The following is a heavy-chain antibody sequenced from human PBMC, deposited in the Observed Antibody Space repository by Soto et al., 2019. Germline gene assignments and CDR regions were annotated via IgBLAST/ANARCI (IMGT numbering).Heavy chain of an antibody. J-gene: IGHJ4*02. CDR3: ARGRVDSSGWYFDN. CDR1: GFMFSDFA. Sequence: GGSLRLSCVASGFMFSDFAMHWVRQAPGKGLEWLAFFSSDETTEYYVDSVKGRFSISRDTSKNTLYLQMNSLKNDDTAVYYCARGRVDSSGWYFDNWGQGTLVTVSS. D-gene: IGHD6-19*01. V-gene: IGHV3-30-3*01. CDR2: FSSDETTE.